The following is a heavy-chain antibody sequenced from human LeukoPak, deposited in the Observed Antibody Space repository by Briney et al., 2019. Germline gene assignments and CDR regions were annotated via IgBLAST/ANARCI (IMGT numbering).Heavy chain of an antibody. Sequence: PSETLSLTCTVSGGSVSSGIYYWSWIRQPPGKGLEWIGYIFYSGTTNYNPSLKSRVTISVDTSKNQFSLKLSSLTAADTAVYYCARATLAAAYYRGYYYGMDVWGQGTTVTVSS. J-gene: IGHJ6*02. CDR1: GGSVSSGIYY. CDR3: ARATLAAAYYRGYYYGMDV. D-gene: IGHD6-13*01. CDR2: IFYSGTT. V-gene: IGHV4-61*01.